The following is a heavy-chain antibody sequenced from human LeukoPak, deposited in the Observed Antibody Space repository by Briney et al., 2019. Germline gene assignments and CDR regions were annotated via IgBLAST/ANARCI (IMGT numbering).Heavy chain of an antibody. D-gene: IGHD1-26*01. CDR2: INVDGSST. V-gene: IGHV3-74*01. Sequence: GGSLRLSCAASGFTFSGYWMHWVRQAPGKGLVWVSRINVDGSSTSYADSVKGRFTISRDNAKNTLYLQMNSLRAEDTAVYYCAKSGGFFDTWGQGTLVTVSS. CDR3: AKSGGFFDT. J-gene: IGHJ4*02. CDR1: GFTFSGYW.